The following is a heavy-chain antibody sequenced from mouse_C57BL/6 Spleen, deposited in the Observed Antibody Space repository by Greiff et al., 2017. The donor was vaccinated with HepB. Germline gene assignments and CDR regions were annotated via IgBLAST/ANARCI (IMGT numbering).Heavy chain of an antibody. D-gene: IGHD2-4*01. CDR2: IYPRDGST. Sequence: VQLQESDAELVKPGASVKISCKVSGYTFTDHTIHWMKQRPEQGLEWIGYIYPRDGSTKYNEKFKGKATLTADKSSSTAYMQRNSLTSEDSAVYFCARDYDYDGYAMDYWGQGTSVTVSS. CDR3: ARDYDYDGYAMDY. J-gene: IGHJ4*01. V-gene: IGHV1-78*01. CDR1: GYTFTDHT.